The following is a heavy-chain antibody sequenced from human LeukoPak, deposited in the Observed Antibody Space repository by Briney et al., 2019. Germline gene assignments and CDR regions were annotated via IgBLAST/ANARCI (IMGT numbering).Heavy chain of an antibody. J-gene: IGHJ6*03. D-gene: IGHD3-16*01. CDR1: GGSISSYN. CDR3: ARQDALGKYPPHDYMDV. V-gene: IGHV4-59*08. CDR2: ISETGSP. Sequence: KPSETLFLTCTVSGGSISSYNWNWIRQPPGKGLEWIGYISETGSPNYNSSLENRVTLSLDTSKNQISLNLRSATVADTAVYYCARQDALGKYPPHDYMDVWGKGTIVIVS.